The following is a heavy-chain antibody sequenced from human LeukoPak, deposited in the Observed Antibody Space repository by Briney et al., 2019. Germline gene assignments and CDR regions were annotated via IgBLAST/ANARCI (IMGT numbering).Heavy chain of an antibody. J-gene: IGHJ4*02. CDR1: GYTFTNYY. CDR3: ARGLDYYGSGSYPYYFDY. Sequence: ASVKVSCKASGYTFTNYYMHWVRQAPGQGLEWMGIINPSGGSTSYAQKFQGRVTMTRDTSTSTVYMELSSLRSEDTAVYYCARGLDYYGSGSYPYYFDYWGQGTLVTVSS. V-gene: IGHV1-46*01. CDR2: INPSGGST. D-gene: IGHD3-10*01.